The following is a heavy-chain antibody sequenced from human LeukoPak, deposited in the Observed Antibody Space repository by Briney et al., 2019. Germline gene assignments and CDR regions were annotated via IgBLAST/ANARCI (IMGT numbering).Heavy chain of an antibody. Sequence: GGSLRLSCAASGFTFSSYSMNWVRQAPGKGLEWVSSISSSSSYIYYADSVKGRFPISRDNAKNSLYLQMNSLRAEDTAVYYCARDGCSSTSCYLNYYYYGKDVWGQGTTVTVSS. CDR3: ARDGCSSTSCYLNYYYYGKDV. CDR1: GFTFSSYS. CDR2: ISSSSSYI. V-gene: IGHV3-21*01. D-gene: IGHD2-2*01. J-gene: IGHJ6*02.